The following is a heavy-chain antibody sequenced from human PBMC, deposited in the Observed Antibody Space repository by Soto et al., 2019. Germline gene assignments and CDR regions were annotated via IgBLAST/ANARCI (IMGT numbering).Heavy chain of an antibody. V-gene: IGHV3-30*04. Sequence: PGGSLRLSCAASGFTFSDYPMHWVRQAPGKGLEWVAVVSYDGRVKYYVDSVKGRFTISRDDSKNTLYPQMNSLRVDDTAVYYCARDFIVGAPDYFDYWGQGTLVTVSS. D-gene: IGHD1-26*01. CDR1: GFTFSDYP. CDR3: ARDFIVGAPDYFDY. J-gene: IGHJ4*02. CDR2: VSYDGRVK.